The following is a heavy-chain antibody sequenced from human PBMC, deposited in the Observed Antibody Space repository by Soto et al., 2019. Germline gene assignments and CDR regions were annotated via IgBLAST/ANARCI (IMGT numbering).Heavy chain of an antibody. D-gene: IGHD6-19*01. Sequence: QGQLVESGGVPVQPGRSLRLSWAGYGVTYRNYGLHWVPQAPAKGIEWVAGITNDGRTKYYEDSVKGGFTISKDNSENTMYLEMKRLRPEDTAVYYWSSDIASTVAASWGQGTLVTVSS. CDR1: GVTYRNYG. J-gene: IGHJ4*02. CDR3: SSDIASTVAAS. V-gene: IGHV3-30*03. CDR2: ITNDGRTK.